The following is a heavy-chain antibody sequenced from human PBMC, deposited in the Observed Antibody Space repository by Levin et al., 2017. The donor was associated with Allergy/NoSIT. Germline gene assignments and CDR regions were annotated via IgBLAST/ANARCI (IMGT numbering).Heavy chain of an antibody. V-gene: IGHV3-23*01. J-gene: IGHJ6*02. CDR1: GFTFSSYA. Sequence: GGSLRLSCAASGFTFSSYAMSWVRQAPGRGLEWVSAVSGSGATTYYADSVKGRFTISRDNSKNTLSLQMNSLRAEDTAVYYCAKGGEQMVNYYLYGMDVWGQGTTVTASS. CDR3: AKGGEQMVNYYLYGMDV. D-gene: IGHD6-13*01. CDR2: VSGSGATT.